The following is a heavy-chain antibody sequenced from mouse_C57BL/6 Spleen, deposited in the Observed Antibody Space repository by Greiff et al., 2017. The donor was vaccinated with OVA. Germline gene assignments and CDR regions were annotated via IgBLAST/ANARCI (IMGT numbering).Heavy chain of an antibody. Sequence: VQLQQSGPELVKPGASVKISCKASGYSFTSYYIHWVKQRPGQGLEWIGWIYPGSGNTKYNEKFKGQATLTADTSSSTAYMQLSSLTSEDSAVYYCARKRDYFYAMDYWGQGTSVTVSS. CDR3: ARKRDYFYAMDY. D-gene: IGHD1-1*01. CDR2: IYPGSGNT. J-gene: IGHJ4*01. V-gene: IGHV1-66*01. CDR1: GYSFTSYY.